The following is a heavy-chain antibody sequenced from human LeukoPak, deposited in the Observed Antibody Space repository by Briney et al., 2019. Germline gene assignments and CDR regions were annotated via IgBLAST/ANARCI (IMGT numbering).Heavy chain of an antibody. V-gene: IGHV4-30-2*01. D-gene: IGHD4-17*01. J-gene: IGHJ4*02. CDR3: AREGGDYGDYVLDY. CDR2: IYHSGST. Sequence: SETLSLTCAVSGGSISGGGYSWSWIRQPPGKGLEWIGYIYHSGSTYYNPSLKSRVTISVDRSKNQFSLKLSSVTAADTAVYYCAREGGDYGDYVLDYWGQGTLVTVSS. CDR1: GGSISGGGYS.